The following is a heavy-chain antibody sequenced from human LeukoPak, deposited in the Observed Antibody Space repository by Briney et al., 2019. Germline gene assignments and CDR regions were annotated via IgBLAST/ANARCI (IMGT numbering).Heavy chain of an antibody. D-gene: IGHD3-9*01. CDR2: ISSGSTI. Sequence: GGSLRLSCAASGFTFSSYEMNWVRQAPGKGLEWVSYISSGSTIYYADSVKGRFTISRDNAKNSLYLQMNSLRAEDTAVYYCARAGDILTGSFDYWGQGTLVTVSS. J-gene: IGHJ4*02. CDR3: ARAGDILTGSFDY. CDR1: GFTFSSYE. V-gene: IGHV3-48*03.